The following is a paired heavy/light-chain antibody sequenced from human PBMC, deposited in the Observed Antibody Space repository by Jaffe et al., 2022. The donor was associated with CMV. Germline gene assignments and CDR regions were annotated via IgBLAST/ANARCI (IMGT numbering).Light chain of an antibody. CDR1: QSLLHSDGYNY. Sequence: DIVMTQSPLSLPVTPGEPASISCRSSQSLLHSDGYNYLDWYLQKPGQSPQLLIYLGSNRASGVPDRFSGSGSGTDFTLKISRVEAEDVGVYYCMQAPQTPITFGQGTRLEIK. V-gene: IGKV2-28*01. J-gene: IGKJ5*01. CDR2: LGS. CDR3: MQAPQTPIT.
Heavy chain of an antibody. CDR1: GASISTYY. D-gene: IGHD3-22*01. V-gene: IGHV4-59*01. CDR2: IYSLGSA. J-gene: IGHJ4*02. Sequence: QVQLQESGPGLVKPSETLSLTCTVSGASISTYYWSWIRQPPGKGLEFIGYIYSLGSAKYNPSLKSRVTISVDTSKNQVSLKLNSVTAADTAVYYCARADFYDSTGPRHFDYWGQGTLVTVSS. CDR3: ARADFYDSTGPRHFDY.